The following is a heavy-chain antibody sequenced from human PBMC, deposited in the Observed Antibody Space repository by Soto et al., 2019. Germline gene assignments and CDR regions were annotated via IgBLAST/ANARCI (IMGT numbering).Heavy chain of an antibody. J-gene: IGHJ4*02. Sequence: QVQLVESGGGVVQPGRSLRLSCAASGFTFSSYGMHWVRQAPGKGLEWVAVIWYDGSNKYYADSVKGRSTISRDNSKNTLYLQMNSLTAEDTAVYYCARVRSCSSTTCYNFDWWGQGTLVTVSS. V-gene: IGHV3-33*01. CDR2: IWYDGSNK. CDR1: GFTFSSYG. D-gene: IGHD2-2*02. CDR3: ARVRSCSSTTCYNFDW.